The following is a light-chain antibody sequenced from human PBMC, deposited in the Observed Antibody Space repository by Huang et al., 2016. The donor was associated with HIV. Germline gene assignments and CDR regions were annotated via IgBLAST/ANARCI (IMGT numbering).Light chain of an antibody. CDR2: GAS. V-gene: IGKV3-20*01. J-gene: IGKJ2*01. CDR3: QQYGNSASYT. CDR1: QAVSSDY. Sequence: EVVLTQSPGTLSLSPGEGATLSCRASQAVSSDYFAWYQHKPGQAPRLLIYGASSRAAGIPDFTLTISRVEPEDFAVYYCQQYGNSASYTFGQGTKLEIK.